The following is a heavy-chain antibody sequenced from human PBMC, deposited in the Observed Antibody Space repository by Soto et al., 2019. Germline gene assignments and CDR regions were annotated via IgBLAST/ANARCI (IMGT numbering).Heavy chain of an antibody. CDR1: GFTFSSYS. CDR3: ARDHIVGATNFDY. D-gene: IGHD1-26*01. V-gene: IGHV3-48*01. Sequence: PGGSLRLSCAASGFTFSSYSMNWVRQAPGKGLEWVSYISSSSSTIYYADSVKGRFTISRDNAKNSLYLQMNSLRAEDTAVYYCARDHIVGATNFDYWGQGTLVTVSS. CDR2: ISSSSSTI. J-gene: IGHJ4*02.